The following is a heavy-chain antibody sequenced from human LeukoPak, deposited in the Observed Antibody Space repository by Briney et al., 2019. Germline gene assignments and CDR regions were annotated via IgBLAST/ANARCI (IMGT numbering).Heavy chain of an antibody. V-gene: IGHV1-2*02. CDR3: ARVSGSYHFDY. CDR1: GYTFTDYY. CDR2: INPNSGGT. Sequence: GASVTVSCKASGYTFTDYYMHWVRQAPGQGLEWMGRINPNSGGTNYAQKFQGRVTMTRDTSISTAYMELSRLRSDDTAVYYCARVSGSYHFDYWGQGTLVTVSS. J-gene: IGHJ4*02. D-gene: IGHD1-26*01.